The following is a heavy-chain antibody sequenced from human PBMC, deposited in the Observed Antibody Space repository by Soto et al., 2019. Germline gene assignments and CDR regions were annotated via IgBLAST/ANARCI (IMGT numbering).Heavy chain of an antibody. CDR2: IYPGDSDT. V-gene: IGHV5-51*01. CDR3: ARILGAKEDFDAFDI. Sequence: GESLKISCKGSGYSFTSYWIGWVRQMPGKGLEWMGIIYPGDSDTRYSPSFQGQVTISADKSISTAYLQWSSLKASDTATYYCARILGAKEDFDAFDIWGQGTMVTVSS. CDR1: GYSFTSYW. J-gene: IGHJ3*02. D-gene: IGHD2-15*01.